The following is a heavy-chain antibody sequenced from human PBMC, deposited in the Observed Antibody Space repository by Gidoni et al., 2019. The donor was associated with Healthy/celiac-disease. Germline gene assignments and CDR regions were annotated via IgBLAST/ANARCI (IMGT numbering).Heavy chain of an antibody. Sequence: EVQLVESGGGLVQPGGSLRLSCAASGFTFSSYWMHWVRQAPGKGLVWVSRINSDGSSTSYADSVKGRFTISRDNAKNTLYLQMNSLRAEDTAVYYCARDRGPYYYDSSTEFDPWGQGTLVTVSS. CDR2: INSDGSST. V-gene: IGHV3-74*01. J-gene: IGHJ5*02. CDR1: GFTFSSYW. CDR3: ARDRGPYYYDSSTEFDP. D-gene: IGHD3-22*01.